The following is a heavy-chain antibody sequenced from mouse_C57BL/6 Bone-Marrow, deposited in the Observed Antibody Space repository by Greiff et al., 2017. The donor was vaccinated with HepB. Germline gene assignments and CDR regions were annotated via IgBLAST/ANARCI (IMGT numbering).Heavy chain of an antibody. V-gene: IGHV1-42*01. D-gene: IGHD1-1*01. J-gene: IGHJ2*01. Sequence: EVQLVESGPELVKPGASVKISCKASGYSFTGYYMNWVKQSPEKSLEWIGEINPSTGGTTYNQKFKAKATLTVDKSSSTAYMQLKSLTSEDSAVYYCARSHYYGSSYYFDYWGQGTTLTVSS. CDR3: ARSHYYGSSYYFDY. CDR1: GYSFTGYY. CDR2: INPSTGGT.